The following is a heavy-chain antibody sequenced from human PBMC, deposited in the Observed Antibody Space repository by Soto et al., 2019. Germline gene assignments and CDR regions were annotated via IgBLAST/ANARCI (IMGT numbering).Heavy chain of an antibody. Sequence: GASVKVSCKASGYTFTSYGISWVRQAPGQGLEWMGWISAYNGNTNYAQKLQGRVTMTTDTSTSTAYMELRSLGSDDTAVYYCAREGERVATIFSRDYYYYGMDVWGQGTTVTVSS. D-gene: IGHD5-12*01. CDR1: GYTFTSYG. V-gene: IGHV1-18*01. J-gene: IGHJ6*02. CDR3: AREGERVATIFSRDYYYYGMDV. CDR2: ISAYNGNT.